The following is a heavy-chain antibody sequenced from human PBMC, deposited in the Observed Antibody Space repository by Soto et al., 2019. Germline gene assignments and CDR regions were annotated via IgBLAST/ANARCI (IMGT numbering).Heavy chain of an antibody. J-gene: IGHJ4*02. V-gene: IGHV3-23*01. CDR3: AKDRARIAVAGTYFDY. D-gene: IGHD6-19*01. Sequence: GGSLRLSCAASGFTFSSYAMSWVRQAPGKGLEWVSAISGSGGSTYYADSVKGRFTISRDNSKNTLYLQMNSLRAEDTAVYYCAKDRARIAVAGTYFDYWGQGALVTVSS. CDR2: ISGSGGST. CDR1: GFTFSSYA.